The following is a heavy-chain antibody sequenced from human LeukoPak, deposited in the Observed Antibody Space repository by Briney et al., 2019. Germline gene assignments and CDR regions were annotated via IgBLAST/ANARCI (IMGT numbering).Heavy chain of an antibody. Sequence: GGSLRLSCAASGFIFSSYEMNWVRQAPGKGLEWVSHISRSGSTIYYADSVKGRFTISRDSAKNSLHLQMNSLRAEDTAVYYCVRETNVFYYDSSGPESIVYYYDYWGQGTLVTVSS. CDR3: VRETNVFYYDSSGPESIVYYYDY. CDR1: GFIFSSYE. D-gene: IGHD3-22*01. J-gene: IGHJ4*02. CDR2: ISRSGSTI. V-gene: IGHV3-48*03.